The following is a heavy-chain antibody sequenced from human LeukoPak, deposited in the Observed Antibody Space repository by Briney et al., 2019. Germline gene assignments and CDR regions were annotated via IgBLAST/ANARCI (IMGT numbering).Heavy chain of an antibody. J-gene: IGHJ4*02. Sequence: GGSLRLSCAASGFTFSSYSMNWVRQAPGKGQEWVSYISSSSSTIYYADSVKGRFTISRDNAKNSLYLQMNSLRAEDTAVYYCARDSGSYAYYFDYWGQGTLVTVSS. CDR3: ARDSGSYAYYFDY. CDR2: ISSSSSTI. D-gene: IGHD1-26*01. V-gene: IGHV3-48*04. CDR1: GFTFSSYS.